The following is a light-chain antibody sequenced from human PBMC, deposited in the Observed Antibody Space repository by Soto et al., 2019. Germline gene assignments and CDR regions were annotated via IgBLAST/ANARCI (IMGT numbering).Light chain of an antibody. J-gene: IGLJ1*01. CDR3: SSYTATRGV. CDR2: GVS. Sequence: QSALTQPVSVSGSPGQSVTISCTGTSSDFGGYNYVSWYQQYPGKAPKLMLYGVSNRPSGVPDRFSGSKSGNTASLTISGLQAEYEAEYYCSSYTATRGVFGTGTQLTVL. V-gene: IGLV2-14*03. CDR1: SSDFGGYNY.